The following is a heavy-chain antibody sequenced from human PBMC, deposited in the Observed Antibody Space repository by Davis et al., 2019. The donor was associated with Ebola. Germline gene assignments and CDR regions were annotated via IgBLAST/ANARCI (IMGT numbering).Heavy chain of an antibody. J-gene: IGHJ6*02. CDR3: TRESGGGVDV. CDR2: IRSKANSYAT. V-gene: IGHV3-73*01. CDR1: GFTFSNAW. D-gene: IGHD3-10*01. Sequence: PGGSLRLSCAASGFTFSNAWMSWVRQASGKGLEWVGRIRSKANSYATAYAASVKGRFTISRDDSKNTAYLQMNSLKTEDTAVYYCTRESGGGVDVWGQGTTVTVSS.